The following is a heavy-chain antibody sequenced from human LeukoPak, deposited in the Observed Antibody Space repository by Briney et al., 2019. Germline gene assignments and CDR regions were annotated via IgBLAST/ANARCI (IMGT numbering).Heavy chain of an antibody. J-gene: IGHJ4*02. Sequence: GGSLRLSCAASGFTFSDYYMSWSRQAPGKGLEWISYITNSGSTIYYADSVKGRFTISRDNAKNSLYLQMNSLRAEDTAVYYCARENYASGSYGDYWGQGTLVTVSS. CDR3: ARENYASGSYGDY. V-gene: IGHV3-11*04. D-gene: IGHD3-10*01. CDR1: GFTFSDYY. CDR2: ITNSGSTI.